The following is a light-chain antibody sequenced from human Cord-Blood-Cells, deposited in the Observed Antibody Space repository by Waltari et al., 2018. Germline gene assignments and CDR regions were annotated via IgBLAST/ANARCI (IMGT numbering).Light chain of an antibody. J-gene: IGLJ1*01. V-gene: IGLV2-8*01. Sequence: QSALTQPPSASGSPGQSVTISCTGTSSDVGGYNYVSWYQQHPGKAPKLMIYEVNKRPSGGPDRFSGSKSGNTASLTVSGLQAEDEADYYCSSYAGSNNYVFGTGTKVTVL. CDR1: SSDVGGYNY. CDR3: SSYAGSNNYV. CDR2: EVN.